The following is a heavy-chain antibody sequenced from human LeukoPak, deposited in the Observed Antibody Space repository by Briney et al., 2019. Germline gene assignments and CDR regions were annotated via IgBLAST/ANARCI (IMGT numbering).Heavy chain of an antibody. CDR1: GFTVSSDY. CDR3: ARFRIVGAKLDAFDI. J-gene: IGHJ3*02. Sequence: GGSLRLSCAASGFTVSSDYMNWVRQAPGKGLEWVSVIYSGGSTDYADSVKGRFTISRDKSKNTLYLQMNSLRREDTAVYYCARFRIVGAKLDAFDIWGQGTMVTVSS. CDR2: IYSGGST. V-gene: IGHV3-66*02. D-gene: IGHD1-26*01.